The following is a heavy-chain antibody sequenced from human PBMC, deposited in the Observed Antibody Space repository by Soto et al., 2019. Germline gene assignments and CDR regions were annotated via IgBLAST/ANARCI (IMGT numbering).Heavy chain of an antibody. CDR3: ARDATYYYDSSGYYSYGMDV. V-gene: IGHV3-33*01. D-gene: IGHD3-22*01. Sequence: GGSLRLSCAASGFTFSSYGMHWVRQVPGKGLEWVAVIWYDGSNKYYADSVKGRFTISRDNSKNTLYLQMNSLRAEDTAVYYCARDATYYYDSSGYYSYGMDVWGQGTTVTVSS. J-gene: IGHJ6*02. CDR1: GFTFSSYG. CDR2: IWYDGSNK.